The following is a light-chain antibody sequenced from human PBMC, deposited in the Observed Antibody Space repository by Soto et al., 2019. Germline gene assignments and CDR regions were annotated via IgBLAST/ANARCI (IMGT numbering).Light chain of an antibody. CDR1: QSVTINY. V-gene: IGKV3-20*01. J-gene: IGKJ3*01. CDR2: GAS. Sequence: EIVLTQSPGTLSLSPGERATLSCRASQSVTINYLAWYQQKPGQAPRLLIYGASTRATGIPDKFSGSGSGTVFTLTISRLEPEDFAVYYCQQYGSSPFTFGPGTKVDIK. CDR3: QQYGSSPFT.